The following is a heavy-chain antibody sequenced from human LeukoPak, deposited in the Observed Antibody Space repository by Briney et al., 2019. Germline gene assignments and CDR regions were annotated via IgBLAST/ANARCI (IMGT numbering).Heavy chain of an antibody. D-gene: IGHD3-10*01. CDR1: GFTFSAYT. J-gene: IGHJ4*02. CDR2: ISSTGNYV. Sequence: GGSLRLSCAASGFTFSAYTMNWVRQAPGEGLEWVSSISSTGNYVYYADSVKGRFTTSRDNAKNSLYLQMNSLRAEDTALYYCARRSSGSYNFDYWGQGTLVTVSS. V-gene: IGHV3-21*01. CDR3: ARRSSGSYNFDY.